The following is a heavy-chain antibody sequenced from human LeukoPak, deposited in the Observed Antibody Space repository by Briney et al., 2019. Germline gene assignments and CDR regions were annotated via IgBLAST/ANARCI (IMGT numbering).Heavy chain of an antibody. CDR3: ARTWYSSGWLFDY. J-gene: IGHJ4*02. CDR2: IKQDGSEE. V-gene: IGHV3-7*03. Sequence: GGSLRLSCAASGFTFSSYWMSWVRQAPGKGLGWVANIKQDGSEEYYVDSVKGRFTISRDNAKKSLYLQMNSLRAEDTAVYYCARTWYSSGWLFDYWGQGTLVTVSS. CDR1: GFTFSSYW. D-gene: IGHD6-19*01.